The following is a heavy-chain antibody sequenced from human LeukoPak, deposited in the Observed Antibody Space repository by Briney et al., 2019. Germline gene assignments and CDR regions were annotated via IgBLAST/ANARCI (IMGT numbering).Heavy chain of an antibody. Sequence: GASVKVSCKASGYTFTSYYMHWVRQAPGQGLEWMGWINPNSGGTNYAQKFQGRVTMTRDTSISTAYMELSRLRSDDTAVYYCARAKYQLLSDLWDYWGQGTLVTVSS. D-gene: IGHD2-2*01. V-gene: IGHV1-2*02. CDR1: GYTFTSYY. CDR3: ARAKYQLLSDLWDY. CDR2: INPNSGGT. J-gene: IGHJ4*02.